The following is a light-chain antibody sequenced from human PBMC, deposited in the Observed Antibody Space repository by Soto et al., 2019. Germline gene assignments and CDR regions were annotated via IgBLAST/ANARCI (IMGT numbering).Light chain of an antibody. CDR2: AAS. CDR1: QDIRGY. J-gene: IGKJ2*01. CDR3: QQFKSYPYT. V-gene: IGKV1-9*01. Sequence: IHLTQSPSSLSASVGDRVTITCRASQDIRGYLVWYQQKPGQAPKLLIYAASTLQSGIPSRFSGSGSGTDFTLTISSLDPADFATYYCQQFKSYPYTFGQGTKLEIK.